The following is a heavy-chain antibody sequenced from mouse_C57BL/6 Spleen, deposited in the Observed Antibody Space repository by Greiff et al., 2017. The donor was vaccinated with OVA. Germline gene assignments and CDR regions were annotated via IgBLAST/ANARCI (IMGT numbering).Heavy chain of an antibody. J-gene: IGHJ4*01. CDR1: GFTFSSYG. V-gene: IGHV5-6*01. Sequence: EVLLVESGGDLVKPGGSLKLSCAASGFTFSSYGMSWVRQTPGKRLEWVATICSGGSYTYYPASVKGRFTISRDNAKNTLYLQLRSLKSEDTARYYCARQDYASMDYWGQGTSVTVSS. D-gene: IGHD1-1*01. CDR2: ICSGGSYT. CDR3: ARQDYASMDY.